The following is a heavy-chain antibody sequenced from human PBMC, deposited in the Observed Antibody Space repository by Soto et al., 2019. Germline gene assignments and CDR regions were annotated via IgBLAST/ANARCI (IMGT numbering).Heavy chain of an antibody. V-gene: IGHV1-69*06. CDR1: GGTFSNYA. CDR3: TTAAGGMWGADY. Sequence: ASVKVSCKASGGTFSNYAISWVRQAPGQGLEWMGGIIPIFNTANYAQKFQGRVTITADKSTSTAYMELSSLRSEDTAVYFCTTAAGGMWGADYWGQGTPVTVSS. CDR2: IIPIFNTA. J-gene: IGHJ4*02. D-gene: IGHD6-25*01.